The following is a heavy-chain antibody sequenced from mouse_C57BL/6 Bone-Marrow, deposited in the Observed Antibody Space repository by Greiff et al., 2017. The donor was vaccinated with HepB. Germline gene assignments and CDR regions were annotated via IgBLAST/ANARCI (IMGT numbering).Heavy chain of an antibody. D-gene: IGHD1-1*01. V-gene: IGHV2-5*01. CDR2: IWRGGST. CDR3: AKILTTVVAPGRYFDV. Sequence: QVQLKESGPGLVQPSQSLFITCTVSGFSLTSYGVHWVRQSPGKGLEWLGVIWRGGSTDYNAAFMSRLSITKDNSKSQVFFKMNSLQADDTAIYYCAKILTTVVAPGRYFDVWGTGTTVTVSS. J-gene: IGHJ1*03. CDR1: GFSLTSYG.